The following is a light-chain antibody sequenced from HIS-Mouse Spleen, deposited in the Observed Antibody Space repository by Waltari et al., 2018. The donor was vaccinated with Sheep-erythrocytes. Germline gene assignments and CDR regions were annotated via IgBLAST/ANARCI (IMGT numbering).Light chain of an antibody. CDR2: YDD. CDR1: RSNIGNNA. J-gene: IGLJ3*02. V-gene: IGLV1-36*01. Sequence: QSVLTQPPSVSEAPVLRFTISCSGSRSNIGNNAVNWYQQLPGKAPKLLIYYDDLLPSGVSDRFSGSKSGTSASLAISGLQSEDEADYYCAAWDDSLNGWVFGGGTKLTVL. CDR3: AAWDDSLNGWV.